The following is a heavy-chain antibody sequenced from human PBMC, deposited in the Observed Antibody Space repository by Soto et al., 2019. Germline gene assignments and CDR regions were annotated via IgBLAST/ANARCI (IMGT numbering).Heavy chain of an antibody. CDR3: ARAIGPTLFDY. CDR1: GFTFSSYA. CDR2: ISGSGAGI. J-gene: IGHJ4*02. V-gene: IGHV3-23*01. Sequence: PGGSLRLSCATSGFTFSSYAMSWVRQAPGKGLEWVSAISGSGAGIFYADSVKGRFIISRENAKNSLYLQMNSLRAGDTAIYFCARAIGPTLFDYWGQGTLVTVSS. D-gene: IGHD3-22*01.